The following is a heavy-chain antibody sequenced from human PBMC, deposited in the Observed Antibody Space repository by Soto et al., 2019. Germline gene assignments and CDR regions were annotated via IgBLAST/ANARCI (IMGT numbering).Heavy chain of an antibody. CDR1: GLTFNTHW. CDR2: IKEDGSQK. Sequence: GGSLRLSCVASGLTFNTHWMSWVRQAPGKGLEWVAGIKEDGSQKNYVDSVRGRFTISRDNAKNSLYLQMDGLRAEDTAVYYCARINSSGSYWGQGTLVTSPQ. CDR3: ARINSSGSY. D-gene: IGHD3-22*01. J-gene: IGHJ4*02. V-gene: IGHV3-7*03.